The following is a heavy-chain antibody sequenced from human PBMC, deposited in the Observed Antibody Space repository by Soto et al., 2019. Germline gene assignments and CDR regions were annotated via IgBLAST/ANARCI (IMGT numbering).Heavy chain of an antibody. Sequence: SETLSLTCTVSGGSISNSPYYWGWIRQPPGKGLEWVGSIYYSGSSYSNPSLKSRVTTSVDTSKNQFSLKLSSVTSSDTAVYYCERAMEWLAPLDYWGRGTLVTVSS. CDR1: GGSISNSPYY. J-gene: IGHJ4*02. CDR2: IYYSGSS. V-gene: IGHV4-39*01. D-gene: IGHD3-3*01. CDR3: ERAMEWLAPLDY.